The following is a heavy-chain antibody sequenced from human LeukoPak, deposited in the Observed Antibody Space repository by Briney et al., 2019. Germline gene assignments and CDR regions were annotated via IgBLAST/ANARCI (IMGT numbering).Heavy chain of an antibody. V-gene: IGHV2-5*01. CDR3: AHNTRYNASAGLNWFDP. CDR2: IFWSDDK. CDR1: GFSLTTSGIG. D-gene: IGHD3-9*01. Sequence: SGPTPVAPTQPLTLTCNFSGFSLTTSGIGVGWIRQPPGKALEWLAIIFWSDDKRYSPSLKTRLSITKDTSKHQVILIMTNMDPVDTGTYFCAHNTRYNASAGLNWFDPWGQGTRVSVSS. J-gene: IGHJ5*02.